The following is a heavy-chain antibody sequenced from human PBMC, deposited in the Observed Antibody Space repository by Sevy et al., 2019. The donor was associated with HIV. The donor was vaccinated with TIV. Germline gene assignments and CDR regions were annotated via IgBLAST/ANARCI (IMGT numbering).Heavy chain of an antibody. J-gene: IGHJ4*02. CDR1: GFTFSSYA. CDR3: AKLSYSSGWSAIFDY. Sequence: GGSLRLSCAASGFTFSSYAMSWVRQAPGKGLEWVSAISGSGGSTYYADSVKGRFTISRDNSKNTLYLQMNSLRAEDTAVYYCAKLSYSSGWSAIFDYWGQGTLVTVSS. CDR2: ISGSGGST. V-gene: IGHV3-23*01. D-gene: IGHD6-19*01.